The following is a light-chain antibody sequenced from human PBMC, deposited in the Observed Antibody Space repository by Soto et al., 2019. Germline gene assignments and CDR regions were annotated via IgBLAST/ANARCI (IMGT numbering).Light chain of an antibody. CDR3: QQYNSYSLT. J-gene: IGKJ1*01. CDR2: DAS. CDR1: QSISTW. V-gene: IGKV1-5*01. Sequence: DIQLTQSPSTLSASVGDRVTITCRASQSISTWLAWYQQKPGKAPKLLIYDASSLQSGVPSRFSGSGSGTEFTRTISSLQPDDFPTYYCQQYNSYSLTFGQGTKVDIK.